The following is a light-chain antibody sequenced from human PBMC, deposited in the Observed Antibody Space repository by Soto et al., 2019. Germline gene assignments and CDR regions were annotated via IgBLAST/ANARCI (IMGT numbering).Light chain of an antibody. Sequence: QSALTQPPSASGSPGQSVAISCTGTSSDVGGYNYVSWYQQHPGKAPKLMIYEVNKRPSGVPDRFSGSRSGSSASLVIVGLQSEDEADYYCAAWDHSLQGWVFGGGTKLTVL. CDR2: EVN. V-gene: IGLV2-8*01. J-gene: IGLJ3*02. CDR3: AAWDHSLQGWV. CDR1: SSDVGGYNY.